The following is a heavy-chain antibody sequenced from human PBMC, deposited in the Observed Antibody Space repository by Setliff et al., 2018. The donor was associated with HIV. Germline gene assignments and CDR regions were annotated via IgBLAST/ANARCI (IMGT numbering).Heavy chain of an antibody. CDR2: VYYSGST. V-gene: IGHV4-39*01. CDR3: ASRGIVEVTISMPDEYFVH. J-gene: IGHJ1*01. D-gene: IGHD2-15*01. Sequence: SETLSLTCTVSGGSISSSHYYWGWFRQPPGKGLEWIGTVYYSGSTYYNPSLKSRVTISVDTAKKQFSLRLRSVTATDTAVYYCASRGIVEVTISMPDEYFVHWGHGTLVTVSS. CDR1: GGSISSSHYY.